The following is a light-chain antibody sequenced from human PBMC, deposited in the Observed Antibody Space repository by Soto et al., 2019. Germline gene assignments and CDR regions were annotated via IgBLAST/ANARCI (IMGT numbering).Light chain of an antibody. J-gene: IGLJ1*01. Sequence: QSVLTQPPSASGTPGQRIIISYSGSTSNIESHSVNWFQQVPGTAPRLLIITNDQRPSGVPDRFSGSKSGASASLAISGLQSEDEATYYCATWGDSRKGVFGTGTKVTVL. CDR3: ATWGDSRKGV. CDR1: TSNIESHS. CDR2: TND. V-gene: IGLV1-44*01.